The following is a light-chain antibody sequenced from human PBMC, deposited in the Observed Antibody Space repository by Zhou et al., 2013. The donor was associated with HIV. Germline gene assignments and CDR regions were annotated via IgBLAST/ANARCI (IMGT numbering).Light chain of an antibody. J-gene: IGKJ4*01. Sequence: IQLTQSPSSLSASVGDRITITCRASQSVSTYLAWYQQRPGRAPKLLVSGASTLESGVPSRFSGYGSGTEFSLTITALQPDDFATYFCQQYKTVPLTFGGGTRV. V-gene: IGKV1-5*01. CDR2: GAS. CDR1: QSVSTY. CDR3: QQYKTVPLT.